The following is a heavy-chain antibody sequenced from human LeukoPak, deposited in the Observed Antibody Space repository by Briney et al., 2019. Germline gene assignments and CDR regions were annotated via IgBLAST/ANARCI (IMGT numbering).Heavy chain of an antibody. CDR2: INPSGGST. CDR3: AREPSIAAAGTDWFDP. CDR1: GYTFTSYY. V-gene: IGHV1-46*01. Sequence: ASVKVSCKASGYTFTSYYMHWVRQAPGQGLEWMGIINPSGGSTSYAQKFQGRVTMTRDTSTSTVYMELSSLRSEDTAVYYCAREPSIAAAGTDWFDPWGQGTLVTVSS. J-gene: IGHJ5*02. D-gene: IGHD6-13*01.